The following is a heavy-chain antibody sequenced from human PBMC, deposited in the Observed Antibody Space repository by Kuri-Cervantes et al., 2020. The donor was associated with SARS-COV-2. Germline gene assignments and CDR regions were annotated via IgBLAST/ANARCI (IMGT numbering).Heavy chain of an antibody. CDR1: GFTFSGHW. V-gene: IGHV3-74*03. J-gene: IGHJ4*02. CDR3: VRDGDHWNYDY. Sequence: GGSLRLSCAASGFTFSGHWIHWVRQGPGKGLVWVSRINPDGSDTKNADSVKGRFTLSRDNSKNMLFLQMNSLRAEDTAMYYCVRDGDHWNYDYWGQGTLVTVSS. CDR2: INPDGSDT. D-gene: IGHD1-1*01.